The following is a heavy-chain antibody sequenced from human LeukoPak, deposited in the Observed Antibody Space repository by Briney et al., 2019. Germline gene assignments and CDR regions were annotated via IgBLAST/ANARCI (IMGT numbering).Heavy chain of an antibody. D-gene: IGHD3-10*01. CDR1: DGSFSGYY. Sequence: SETLSLTCAVYDGSFSGYYWSWIRQPPGKGLEWIGEINHSGSTNYNPSLKSRVTISVDTSKNQFSLKLSSVTAADTAVYYCARGRGRWFGNFDYWGQGTLVTVSS. V-gene: IGHV4-34*01. J-gene: IGHJ4*02. CDR3: ARGRGRWFGNFDY. CDR2: INHSGST.